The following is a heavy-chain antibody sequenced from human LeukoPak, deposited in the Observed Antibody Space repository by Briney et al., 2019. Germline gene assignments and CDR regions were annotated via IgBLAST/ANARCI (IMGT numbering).Heavy chain of an antibody. CDR3: ARDHPHSFIGYGMDV. J-gene: IGHJ6*02. D-gene: IGHD3-16*02. Sequence: GRSLRLSCAASGFTFSSYAMHWVRQAPDKGLEWVAVISYDGSNKYYADSVKGRFTISRDNSKNTLYLQMNSLRAEDTAVYYCARDHPHSFIGYGMDVWGQGTTVTVSS. CDR2: ISYDGSNK. V-gene: IGHV3-30-3*01. CDR1: GFTFSSYA.